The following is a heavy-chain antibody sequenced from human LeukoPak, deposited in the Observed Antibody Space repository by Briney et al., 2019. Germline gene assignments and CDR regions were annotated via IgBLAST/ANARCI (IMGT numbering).Heavy chain of an antibody. V-gene: IGHV1-2*02. CDR1: GYTFTGYY. J-gene: IGHJ4*02. CDR3: ARLRGSGYQAGLLFDY. CDR2: INPNSGGT. D-gene: IGHD5-12*01. Sequence: ASVKVSCKASGYTFTGYYMHWVRQAPGQGLEWMGWINPNSGGTNYAQKFQGRITMTRDTSISTAYMELSRLRSDDTAVYYCARLRGSGYQAGLLFDYWGQGTLVTVSS.